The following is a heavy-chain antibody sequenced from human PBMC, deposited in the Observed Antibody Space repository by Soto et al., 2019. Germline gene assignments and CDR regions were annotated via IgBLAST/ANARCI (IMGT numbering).Heavy chain of an antibody. J-gene: IGHJ5*02. V-gene: IGHV4-59*08. D-gene: IGHD3-22*01. CDR2: IYYSGNT. Sequence: SETLSLTCTVSGGSISSYHWSWIRQPPGKGPEWIGYIYYSGNTNYNPSLKSRVTISVDTSKNQFSLKLSSVTAADTAVYYCARHRDYDSSGYYPRPWFDPWGQGTLVTVSS. CDR3: ARHRDYDSSGYYPRPWFDP. CDR1: GGSISSYH.